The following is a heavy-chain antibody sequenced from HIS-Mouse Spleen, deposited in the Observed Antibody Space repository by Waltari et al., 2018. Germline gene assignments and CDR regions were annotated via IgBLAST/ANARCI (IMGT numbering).Heavy chain of an antibody. V-gene: IGHV4-39*07. Sequence: QLQLQESGPGLVKPSETPSLPCTVPGGSLSTSRYYWGWIRQPPGKGLEWIGSIYYSGSTYYNPSLKSRVTISVDTSKNQFSLKLSSVTAADTAVYYCAREIPYSSSWYDWYFDLWGRGTLVTVSS. J-gene: IGHJ2*01. CDR1: GGSLSTSRYY. CDR3: AREIPYSSSWYDWYFDL. CDR2: IYYSGST. D-gene: IGHD6-13*01.